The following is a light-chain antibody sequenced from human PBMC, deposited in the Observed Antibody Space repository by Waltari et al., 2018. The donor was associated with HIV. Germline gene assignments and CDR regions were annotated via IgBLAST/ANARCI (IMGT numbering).Light chain of an antibody. CDR3: QHYNSYPWT. V-gene: IGKV1-5*03. Sequence: DIQMTQSPSTLSASVGDRVTITCRASQSISSWLAWYQQKPGKAPNLLIYKASSLESGVPSRSSGSGSGTEFTLTISSLQPDDFATYYCQHYNSYPWTFGQGTKVEIK. J-gene: IGKJ1*01. CDR2: KAS. CDR1: QSISSW.